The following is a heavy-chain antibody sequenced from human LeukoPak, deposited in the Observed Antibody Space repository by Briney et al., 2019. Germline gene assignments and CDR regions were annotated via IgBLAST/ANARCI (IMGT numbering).Heavy chain of an antibody. J-gene: IGHJ6*02. CDR1: GXNFTTFW. CDR2: VYPGDSDT. Sequence: GESLKISCEGSGXNFTTFWIDWVRQMPGKGLEWMGIVYPGDSDTRYSPSFQGQVTISVDKSISTTYLQWSSLKASDGAIYYCARNDPQGGMDVWGQGTMVTVSS. CDR3: ARNDPQGGMDV. D-gene: IGHD1-1*01. V-gene: IGHV5-51*01.